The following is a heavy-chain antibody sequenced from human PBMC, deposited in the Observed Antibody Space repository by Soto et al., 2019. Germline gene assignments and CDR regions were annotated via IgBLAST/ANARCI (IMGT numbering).Heavy chain of an antibody. CDR3: AKDQYSYGLGSYYYGMDV. CDR2: ISGSGGST. Sequence: VGSLRLSCAASGFTFSSYAMSWVRQAPGKGLEWVSAISGSGGSTCYADSVKGRFTISRDNSKNTLYLQMNSLRAEDTAVYYCAKDQYSYGLGSYYYGMDVWGQGTTVTVSS. D-gene: IGHD5-18*01. CDR1: GFTFSSYA. V-gene: IGHV3-23*01. J-gene: IGHJ6*02.